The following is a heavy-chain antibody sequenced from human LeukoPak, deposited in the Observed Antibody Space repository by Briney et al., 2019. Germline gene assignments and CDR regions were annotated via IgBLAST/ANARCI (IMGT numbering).Heavy chain of an antibody. CDR2: ISGSSGII. J-gene: IGHJ4*02. CDR1: GFTFNTYT. CDR3: ARTDGVDY. Sequence: PGGSLRLSCAASGFTFNTYTMNWVRQAPGKGLEWVSYISGSSGIIDYADSVRGRFTISRDNAKNSLYLQMNSLRAEDTAVYYCARTDGVDYWGQGTLVTVSS. V-gene: IGHV3-48*01. D-gene: IGHD4-17*01.